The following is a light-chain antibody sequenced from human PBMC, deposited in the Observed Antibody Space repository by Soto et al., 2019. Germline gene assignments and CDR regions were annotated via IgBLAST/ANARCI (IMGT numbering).Light chain of an antibody. J-gene: IGKJ4*01. V-gene: IGKV1-27*01. CDR2: AAS. CDR3: QKYDSAPLT. Sequence: DIQMTQSPSSLSASVGDRVTITCRASQGIDSNLAWYQQKAGKAPKLLIYAASTLQSGVPSRFSGSGSGTEFTLIISCLQPADVATYFCQKYDSAPLTFGGGTEVEIK. CDR1: QGIDSN.